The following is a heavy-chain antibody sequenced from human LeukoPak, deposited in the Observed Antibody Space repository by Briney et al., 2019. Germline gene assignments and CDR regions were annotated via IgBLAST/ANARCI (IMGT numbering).Heavy chain of an antibody. V-gene: IGHV3-30*18. D-gene: IGHD3-9*01. CDR3: AKDIQQLRYFDWLLIFSY. CDR1: GFTFSSYG. CDR2: ISYDGSNE. Sequence: GGSLRLSCAASGFTFSSYGMHWVRQAPGKGLEWVAVISYDGSNEYYAESVKGRFTISRDNSKRTLYLQMNSLRAEDTAVYYCAKDIQQLRYFDWLLIFSYWGQGTLVTVSS. J-gene: IGHJ4*02.